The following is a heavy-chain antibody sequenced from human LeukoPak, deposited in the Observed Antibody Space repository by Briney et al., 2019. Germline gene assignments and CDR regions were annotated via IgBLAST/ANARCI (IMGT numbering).Heavy chain of an antibody. Sequence: GGSLRLSCAASGFTFINYSMNWVRQAPGKGLELVTFIWSDGSNEFYADSVKGRFTISRDNSKNTLYLQMNSLRAEDTAVYYCARDSSSRALDVWGQGTTVTVSS. CDR2: IWSDGSNE. D-gene: IGHD6-13*01. CDR3: ARDSSSRALDV. V-gene: IGHV3-33*08. J-gene: IGHJ6*02. CDR1: GFTFINYS.